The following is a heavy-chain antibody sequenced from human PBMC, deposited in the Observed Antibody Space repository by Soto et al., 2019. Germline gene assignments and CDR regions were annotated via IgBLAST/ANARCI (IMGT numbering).Heavy chain of an antibody. J-gene: IGHJ4*02. V-gene: IGHV4-59*01. D-gene: IGHD6-13*01. CDR3: ARGQQYYFDY. CDR2: IYYSGST. Sequence: SETLSLTCTVSGGSISSYYWSWIRQPLGKGLEWIGYIYYSGSTNYNPSLKSRVTISVDTSKNQFSLKLSSVTAADTAVYYCARGQQYYFDYWGQGTLVTVSS. CDR1: GGSISSYY.